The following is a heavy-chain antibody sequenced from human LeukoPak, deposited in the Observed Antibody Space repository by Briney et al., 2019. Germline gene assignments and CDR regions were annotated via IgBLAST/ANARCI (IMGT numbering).Heavy chain of an antibody. Sequence: ASVKVPCKASGHIFTSYYMYWVRQAPGQGLEWMGIINPSGGSIRYAQKFQGRVTMTRDTSTSTVYMELSSLRSEDTAVYYCARGRNYYDTSGYYYEGDAFDIWGQGTMVTVSS. CDR1: GHIFTSYY. J-gene: IGHJ3*02. CDR3: ARGRNYYDTSGYYYEGDAFDI. D-gene: IGHD3-22*01. V-gene: IGHV1-46*01. CDR2: INPSGGSI.